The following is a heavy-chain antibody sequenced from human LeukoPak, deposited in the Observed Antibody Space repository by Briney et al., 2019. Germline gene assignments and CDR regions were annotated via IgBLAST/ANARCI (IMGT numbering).Heavy chain of an antibody. V-gene: IGHV3-23*01. Sequence: GGSLRPSCAPSGFTFSSYAMSWVRQAPGKGLEWVSAISGSGGSTYNADSVNGRFTISRDNSKNPLYLQMNSLRAEDTAVYYCAKGTTPFTYFDSWGQRTLVTVSS. CDR1: GFTFSSYA. J-gene: IGHJ4*02. D-gene: IGHD1-1*01. CDR3: AKGTTPFTYFDS. CDR2: ISGSGGST.